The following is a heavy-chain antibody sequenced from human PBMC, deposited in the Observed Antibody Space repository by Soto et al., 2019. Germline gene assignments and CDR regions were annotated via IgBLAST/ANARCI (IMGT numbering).Heavy chain of an antibody. D-gene: IGHD6-25*01. CDR3: ARFTRGSSGVN. CDR1: GFTFNTYW. J-gene: IGHJ4*02. CDR2: IKVDGSDK. Sequence: EVQLVESGGDLVQPGGSLRLSCVASGFTFNTYWMSWVRQAPGKGLEWVANIKVDGSDKYYVDSVQGRFTISRDNAKNLLYLQRNSRGAGYSSIYYCARFTRGSSGVNWGLGTLVTVSS. V-gene: IGHV3-7*01.